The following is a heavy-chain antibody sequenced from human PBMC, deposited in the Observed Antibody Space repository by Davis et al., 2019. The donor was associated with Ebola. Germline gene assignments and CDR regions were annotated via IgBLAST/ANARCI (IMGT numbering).Heavy chain of an antibody. D-gene: IGHD3-16*01. Sequence: GESLKISCAASGFIFNSYWMTWVRQAPGKGPEWVANIKGDGSERNYVDSVKGRFTISRDNAKNSLFLQMDSLRADDTAVYYCATVRYDLGQAYWGQGTLVTVSP. CDR2: IKGDGSER. CDR1: GFIFNSYW. V-gene: IGHV3-7*03. CDR3: ATVRYDLGQAY. J-gene: IGHJ4*02.